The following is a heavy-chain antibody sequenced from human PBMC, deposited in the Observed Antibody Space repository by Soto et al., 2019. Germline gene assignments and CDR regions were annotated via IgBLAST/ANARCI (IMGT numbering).Heavy chain of an antibody. Sequence: QVQLVQSGTEVKKPGSSVKVSCKASGGNFRNYPINWVRQAPGQGLEWMGSIFPLTDIPDYAQNFQARLTISSDKSTSTAYMELRSLTSDDTAMYFCARGPLVVLNYFESWGQGTLVTVSS. V-gene: IGHV1-69*02. CDR3: ARGPLVVLNYFES. CDR1: GGNFRNYP. J-gene: IGHJ4*02. CDR2: IFPLTDIP.